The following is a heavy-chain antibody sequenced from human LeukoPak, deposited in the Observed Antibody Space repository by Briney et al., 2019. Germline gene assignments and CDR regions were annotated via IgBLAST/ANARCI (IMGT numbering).Heavy chain of an antibody. J-gene: IGHJ4*02. CDR3: AREGDYSDSTGYYYLLGDY. CDR1: GFTFSRYW. Sequence: GASVKVSCAASGFTFSRYWMHWVRQAPGKGLVWVSHINGDGSSTNYGDSVRGRFTISRDNAENTLYLQMNSLRAEDTAVYYCAREGDYSDSTGYYYLLGDYWGQGTLVTVSS. D-gene: IGHD3-22*01. CDR2: INGDGSST. V-gene: IGHV3-74*01.